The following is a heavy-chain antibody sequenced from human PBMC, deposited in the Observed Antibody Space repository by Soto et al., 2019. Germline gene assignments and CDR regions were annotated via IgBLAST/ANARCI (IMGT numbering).Heavy chain of an antibody. Sequence: SETLSLTCTVSGDSLSTGSNYWSWIRQSPGKGPEWIGSIYYSGSTKYIPSVKGRVTISIDTSKNQFSLRVNSVTAADTAVYYCARHSDEATDKDLAYYNSWGEGTLVTVSA. J-gene: IGHJ4*02. V-gene: IGHV4-61*01. CDR3: ARHSDEATDKDLAYYNS. CDR2: IYYSGST. CDR1: GDSLSTGSNY. D-gene: IGHD3-22*01.